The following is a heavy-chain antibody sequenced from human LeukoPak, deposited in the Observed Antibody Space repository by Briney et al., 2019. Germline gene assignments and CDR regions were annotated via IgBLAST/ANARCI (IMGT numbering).Heavy chain of an antibody. D-gene: IGHD6-19*01. J-gene: IGHJ4*02. V-gene: IGHV1-46*01. CDR2: INPSGGST. CDR1: GYTFIAYY. Sequence: ASVKVSCKASGYTFIAYYIHWVRQAPGQGLEWMGIINPSGGSTTYAQNFQGRVTMTRDTSTSAVCMELSSLGSEDTAVYYCARGGSLAVAPHLYYFDYWGQGTLVTVSS. CDR3: ARGGSLAVAPHLYYFDY.